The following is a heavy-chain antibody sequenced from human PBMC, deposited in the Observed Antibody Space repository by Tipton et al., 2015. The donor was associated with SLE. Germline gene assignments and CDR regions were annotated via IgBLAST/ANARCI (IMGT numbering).Heavy chain of an antibody. D-gene: IGHD3-22*01. CDR3: VSSGYPGYFDY. CDR2: INHSGST. V-gene: IGHV4-34*01. Sequence: TLSLTCSVSGGSIRSHYWSWIRQPPGKGLEWIGEINHSGSTNYNPSLKSRVTISVDTSKNQFSLKLSSVTAADTAVYYCVSSGYPGYFDYWGQGTLVTVSS. J-gene: IGHJ4*02. CDR1: GGSIRSHY.